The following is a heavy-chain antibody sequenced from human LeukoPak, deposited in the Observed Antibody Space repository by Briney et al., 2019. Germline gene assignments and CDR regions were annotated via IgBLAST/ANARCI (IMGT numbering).Heavy chain of an antibody. CDR2: IYYSGST. CDR1: GGSISSYY. Sequence: SETLSLTCTVSGGSISSYYWSWIRQPPGKGLGWIGYIYYSGSTNYNPSLKSRVTISVDTSKNQFSLKLSSVTAADTAVYYCARVLGYCTNGVCYKNWFDPWGQGTLVTVSS. J-gene: IGHJ5*02. CDR3: ARVLGYCTNGVCYKNWFDP. D-gene: IGHD2-8*01. V-gene: IGHV4-59*08.